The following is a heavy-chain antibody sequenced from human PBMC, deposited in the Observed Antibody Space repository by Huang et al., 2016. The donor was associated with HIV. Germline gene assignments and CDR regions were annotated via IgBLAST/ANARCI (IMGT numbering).Heavy chain of an antibody. Sequence: EVLLLESGGGLVQPGGSLRLSCVASGFTFSSYAMSWVRQAPGKGLEWVSGITDGINKSYYAHSVKGRFAVSRDDSTNTLYLQMNSLRAEDTAVYYCAKDADTSGYDVLGPFGSWGQGTLVTVSS. CDR2: ITDGINKS. CDR3: AKDADTSGYDVLGPFGS. V-gene: IGHV3-23*01. D-gene: IGHD3-3*01. J-gene: IGHJ4*02. CDR1: GFTFSSYA.